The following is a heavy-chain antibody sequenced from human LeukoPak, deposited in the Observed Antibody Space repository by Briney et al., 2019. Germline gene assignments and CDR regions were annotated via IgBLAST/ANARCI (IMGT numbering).Heavy chain of an antibody. J-gene: IGHJ5*02. Sequence: SETLSLTCAVYGGSFSGYYWSWIRQPPGKGLEWIGETNHSGSTNYNPSLESRVTISVDTSKNQFSLKLSSVTAADTAVYYCARTSIYYDSSGYRSWGQGTLVTVSS. CDR2: TNHSGST. D-gene: IGHD3-22*01. CDR3: ARTSIYYDSSGYRS. CDR1: GGSFSGYY. V-gene: IGHV4-34*01.